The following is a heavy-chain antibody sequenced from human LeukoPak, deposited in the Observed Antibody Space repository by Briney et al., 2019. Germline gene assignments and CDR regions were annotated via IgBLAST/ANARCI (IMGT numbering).Heavy chain of an antibody. Sequence: HPGGSLRLSCAASGFTVSSNYMSWVRQAPGKGLEWVSVIYSGGSTYYADSVKGRFTISRDNSKNTLYLQMNSLRAEDTAVYYCARDLLDYDILTGYSPTPDWGQGTLVTVSS. D-gene: IGHD3-9*01. CDR1: GFTVSSNY. CDR2: IYSGGST. V-gene: IGHV3-66*01. J-gene: IGHJ4*02. CDR3: ARDLLDYDILTGYSPTPD.